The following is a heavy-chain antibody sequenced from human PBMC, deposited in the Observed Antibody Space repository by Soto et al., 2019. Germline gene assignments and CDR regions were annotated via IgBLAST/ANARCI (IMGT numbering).Heavy chain of an antibody. Sequence: GGSLRLSCSASGFSFNVYWMHWVRQAPGKGLVWVSRINRDGGDTTYADSVKGRFTSSRDNAKSTLFLQMNSLRVEDTAVYYCVRARAQYYSDSWGQGTLVTVS. J-gene: IGHJ4*02. CDR3: VRARAQYYSDS. CDR1: GFSFNVYW. D-gene: IGHD5-12*01. CDR2: INRDGGDT. V-gene: IGHV3-74*01.